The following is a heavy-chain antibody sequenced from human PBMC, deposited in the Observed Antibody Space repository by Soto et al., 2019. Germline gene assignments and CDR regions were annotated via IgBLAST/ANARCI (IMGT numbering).Heavy chain of an antibody. D-gene: IGHD7-27*01. J-gene: IGHJ4*02. CDR1: GGSFSGYY. V-gene: IGHV4-34*01. CDR2: IFDSGTT. CDR3: ARGPSGDKVHY. Sequence: PSETLSLTCAVYGGSFSGYYWSWIRQPPGEGLEWIGHIFDSGTTYNNPSLRSQVAISLDTSKNHFSLTLSSVTAADTAVYYCARGPSGDKVHYWGQGALVTVSS.